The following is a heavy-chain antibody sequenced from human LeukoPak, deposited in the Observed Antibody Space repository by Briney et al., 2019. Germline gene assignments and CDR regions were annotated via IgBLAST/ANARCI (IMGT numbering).Heavy chain of an antibody. J-gene: IGHJ6*02. CDR2: IYYSGST. CDR1: GGSISSYY. Sequence: SETLSLTCTVSGGSISSYYWSWIRQPPGKGLEWIGYIYYSGSTNYNPSLKSRVTISVDTSKNQFSLKLSSVTAADTAVYYCARVSYYDSSGRYYYYYGMDVWGQGTTVTVPS. CDR3: ARVSYYDSSGRYYYYYGMDV. D-gene: IGHD3-22*01. V-gene: IGHV4-59*01.